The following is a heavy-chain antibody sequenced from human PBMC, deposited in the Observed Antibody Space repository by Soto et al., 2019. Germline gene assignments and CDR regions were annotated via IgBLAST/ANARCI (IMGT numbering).Heavy chain of an antibody. J-gene: IGHJ6*02. V-gene: IGHV3-23*01. Sequence: GGSLRLSCAASGFTFSSYAMSWVRQAPGKGLEWVSAISGSGGSTYYADSVKGRFTISRDNSKNTLYLQMNSLRAEDTAVYYCAKMKSPPVRSPDMDVWGQGTTVTVSS. CDR3: AKMKSPPVRSPDMDV. D-gene: IGHD4-17*01. CDR1: GFTFSSYA. CDR2: ISGSGGST.